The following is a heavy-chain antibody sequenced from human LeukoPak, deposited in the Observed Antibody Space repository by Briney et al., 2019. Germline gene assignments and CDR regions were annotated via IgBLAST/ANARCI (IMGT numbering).Heavy chain of an antibody. CDR3: ASPEYSDY. V-gene: IGHV3-23*01. CDR1: GFTFSSYA. Sequence: GGSLRLSCAASGFTFSSYAMSWVRQAPGKGLEWVSTINGSGSSTYYADSVKGRFTISRDNSKNTLYLQMNGLRAEDTAVYYCASPEYSDYWGQGTLVTVSS. J-gene: IGHJ4*02. CDR2: INGSGSST.